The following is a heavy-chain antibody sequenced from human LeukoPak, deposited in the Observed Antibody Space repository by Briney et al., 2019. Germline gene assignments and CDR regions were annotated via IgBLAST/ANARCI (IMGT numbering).Heavy chain of an antibody. J-gene: IGHJ5*02. CDR1: SGSITNYY. CDR3: ARVYSSTHNWFDT. D-gene: IGHD2-2*01. CDR2: IYYSGNT. V-gene: IGHV4-59*12. Sequence: SETLSLTCTVSSGSITNYYWSWIRQPPGKGLEWIGFIYYSGNTNYNPSLKSRVTISVETSKNHFSLKLSSVTAADTALYYCARVYSSTHNWFDTWGQGTQVTVSS.